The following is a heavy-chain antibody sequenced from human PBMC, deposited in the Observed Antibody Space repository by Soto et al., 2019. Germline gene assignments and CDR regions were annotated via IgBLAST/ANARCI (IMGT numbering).Heavy chain of an antibody. V-gene: IGHV3-23*01. J-gene: IGHJ4*02. CDR1: GFTFSNYA. D-gene: IGHD6-13*01. CDR3: VKVWQQMNMNFDY. Sequence: RFSCVASGFTFSNYAMSWVRQAPGKGLEWVSAFSDIGYTTYYADSVKGRFTISRDNSKNTLYLQMNSLRAADTAVYYCVKVWQQMNMNFDYWGQGIMVTVS. CDR2: FSDIGYTT.